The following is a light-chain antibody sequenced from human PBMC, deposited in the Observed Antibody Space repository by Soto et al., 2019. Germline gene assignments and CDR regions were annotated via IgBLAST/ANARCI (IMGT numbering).Light chain of an antibody. CDR3: PQSRA. CDR2: AAS. V-gene: IGKV1-39*01. Sequence: DIQMTQSPSSLSASVGDRVTITCRASQSISSYLNWYQQKPGKAPKLLIYAASSLQSGVPSRFSGSGSGTDFTLTISSLQPEDFATYYCPQSRAFGPGTKVDIK. J-gene: IGKJ3*01. CDR1: QSISSY.